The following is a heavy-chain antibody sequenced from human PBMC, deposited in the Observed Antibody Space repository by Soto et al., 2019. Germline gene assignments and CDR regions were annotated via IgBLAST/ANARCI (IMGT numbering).Heavy chain of an antibody. CDR1: ARSFSGYY. D-gene: IGHD3-3*01. CDR3: ARGRVYAFWSGYYRHGMDV. J-gene: IGHJ6*02. CDR2: INHSGST. V-gene: IGHV4-34*01. Sequence: SATMSLTCAVDARSFSGYYSSWIRQPPGKVLEWIGEINHSGSTNYNPSLKSRVTISVDTSKNQFSLKLSSVTAADTAVYYCARGRVYAFWSGYYRHGMDVWGQGTTVTVSS.